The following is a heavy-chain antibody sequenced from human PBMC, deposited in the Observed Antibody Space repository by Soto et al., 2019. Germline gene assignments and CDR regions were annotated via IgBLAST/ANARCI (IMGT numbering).Heavy chain of an antibody. CDR3: ARDRGTIVGATTYWFDP. Sequence: GAPVKVSCKASGYTFTSYYMHWLRQAPGQGLEWMGIINPSTVTTIYAQKFQGRVTMTTDTSTSTVYMELSSLRSEDTAVYYCARDRGTIVGATTYWFDPWGQGTLVTAPQ. J-gene: IGHJ5*02. D-gene: IGHD1-26*01. V-gene: IGHV1-46*01. CDR2: INPSTVTT. CDR1: GYTFTSYY.